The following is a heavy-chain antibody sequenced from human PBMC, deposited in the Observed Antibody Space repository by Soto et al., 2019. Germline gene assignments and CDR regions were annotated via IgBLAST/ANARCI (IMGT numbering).Heavy chain of an antibody. D-gene: IGHD1-7*01. CDR3: ARLAGTTLVRYYYYTDV. CDR1: GGSISSSSYY. CDR2: IYYSGST. V-gene: IGHV4-39*01. J-gene: IGHJ6*03. Sequence: PSETLSLTCTVSGGSISSSSYYWGWIRQPPGKGLEWIGSIYYSGSTYYNPSLKSRVTISVDTSKNQFSLKLSPVTTADTAVYYCARLAGTTLVRYYYYTDVWGKGTTVT.